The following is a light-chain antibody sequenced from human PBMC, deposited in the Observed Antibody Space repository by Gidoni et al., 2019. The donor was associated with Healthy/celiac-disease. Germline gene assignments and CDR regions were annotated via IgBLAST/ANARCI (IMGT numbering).Light chain of an antibody. CDR3: QQYGSSPCS. CDR1: QSVSSSY. CDR2: GAS. J-gene: IGKJ2*04. V-gene: IGKV3-20*01. Sequence: ETALTQSSGTLSLSPGERATLSCRASQSVSSSYLAWYQQKPGQAPRLLIYGASSRATGIPDRFSGSGSGTDFTLTISRLEPEDFAVYYCQQYGSSPCSFXQXTKLEIK.